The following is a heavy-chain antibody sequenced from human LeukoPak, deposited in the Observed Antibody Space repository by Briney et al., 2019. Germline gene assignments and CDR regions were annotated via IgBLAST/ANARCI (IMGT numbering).Heavy chain of an antibody. D-gene: IGHD3-16*01. CDR1: GFTFSSYW. CDR3: ARGGGLDV. CDR2: INHNGNVN. Sequence: GGSLRLSCAASGFTFSSYWMNWARQAPGKGLEWVAGINHNGNVNYYVDSVKGRFTISKDNAKNSLYLQMSNLRAEDTAVYFCARGGGLDVWGQGATVTVSS. V-gene: IGHV3-7*03. J-gene: IGHJ6*02.